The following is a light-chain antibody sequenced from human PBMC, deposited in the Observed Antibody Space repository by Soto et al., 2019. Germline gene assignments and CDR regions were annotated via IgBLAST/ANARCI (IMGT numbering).Light chain of an antibody. CDR3: HQYGSSPFT. CDR1: QSVMGSY. V-gene: IGKV3-20*01. J-gene: IGKJ3*01. Sequence: EIVLTQSPGTLSLSPGERATLSCRASQSVMGSYLAWYQQKPGQAPRLLIFHASTRATGIPDRFSGSGSGTDFTLTVSRMETEDYAVYYCHQYGSSPFTFGPGTKVDIK. CDR2: HAS.